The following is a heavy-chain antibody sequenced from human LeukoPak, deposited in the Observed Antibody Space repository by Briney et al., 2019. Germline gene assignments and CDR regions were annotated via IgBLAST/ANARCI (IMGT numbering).Heavy chain of an antibody. D-gene: IGHD3-22*01. CDR1: GFTFSSYW. Sequence: GGSLRLSCAASGFTFSSYWIHWVRQAPGKGLVWVSRINSDGSSTSYADSVKGRFTISRDNAKNTLYLQMNSLRAEDTALYYCAKGNYYDSSPMGVWGQGTLVTVSS. CDR2: INSDGSST. J-gene: IGHJ4*02. CDR3: AKGNYYDSSPMGV. V-gene: IGHV3-74*01.